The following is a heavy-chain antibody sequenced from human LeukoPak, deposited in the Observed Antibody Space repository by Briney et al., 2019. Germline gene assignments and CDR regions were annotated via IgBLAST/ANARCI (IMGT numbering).Heavy chain of an antibody. CDR1: GGSISSYY. D-gene: IGHD4-23*01. Sequence: PSETLSLTCTVSGGSISSYYWGWIRQPPGKGLEWIGSIYYSGSTYYNPSLKSRVTISVDTSKNQFSLKLSSVTAADTAVYYCARDPAYGGPLHLGWYFDLWGRGTLVTVSS. CDR3: ARDPAYGGPLHLGWYFDL. V-gene: IGHV4-39*02. CDR2: IYYSGST. J-gene: IGHJ2*01.